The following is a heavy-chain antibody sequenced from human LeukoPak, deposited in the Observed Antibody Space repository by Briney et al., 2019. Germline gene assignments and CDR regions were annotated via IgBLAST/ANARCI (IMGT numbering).Heavy chain of an antibody. CDR3: ARVDGSSWYVYYYYGMDV. V-gene: IGHV3-21*01. J-gene: IGHJ6*02. Sequence: GGSLRLSCAASGFTFSSYSMNWVRQAPGKGLEWVSSINSNSSYIYYADSVKGRFTISRDNAKNSLYLQMNSLRAEDTAVYYCARVDGSSWYVYYYYGMDVWGQGTTVTVSS. CDR2: INSNSSYI. CDR1: GFTFSSYS. D-gene: IGHD6-13*01.